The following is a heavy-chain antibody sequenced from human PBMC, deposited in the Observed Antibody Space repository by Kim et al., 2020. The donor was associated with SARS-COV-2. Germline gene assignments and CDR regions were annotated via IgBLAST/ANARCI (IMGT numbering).Heavy chain of an antibody. CDR3: ARGVAGRPGYCSGGSCGQDYYYGMDV. CDR1: GYTFTSYD. D-gene: IGHD2-15*01. V-gene: IGHV1-8*01. Sequence: ASVKVSCKASGYTFTSYDINWVRQATGQGLEWMGWMNPNSGNTGYAQKFQGRVTMTRNTSISTAYMEVSGLRSEDSTVYYCARGVAGRPGYCSGGSCGQDYYYGMDVWGQGTTVTVSS. J-gene: IGHJ6*02. CDR2: MNPNSGNT.